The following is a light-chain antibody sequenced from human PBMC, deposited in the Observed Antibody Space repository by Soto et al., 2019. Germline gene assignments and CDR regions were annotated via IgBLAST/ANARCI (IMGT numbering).Light chain of an antibody. J-gene: IGLJ2*01. Sequence: QSVLTQPPSVSGAPGQRVTISCTGSSSNIGAGYDVHWYQQLPGTAPKLLIYGNSNRPSGVPDRFSGSKSGTSASLAITGLQVEDEADYYCQSYDSSLSVVFGGGTKVTVL. CDR1: SSNIGAGYD. CDR2: GNS. CDR3: QSYDSSLSVV. V-gene: IGLV1-40*01.